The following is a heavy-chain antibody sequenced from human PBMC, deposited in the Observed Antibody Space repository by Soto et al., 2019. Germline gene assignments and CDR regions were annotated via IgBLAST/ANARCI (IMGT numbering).Heavy chain of an antibody. J-gene: IGHJ3*02. CDR1: GYTFTSYG. V-gene: IGHV1-18*01. D-gene: IGHD6-19*01. CDR2: ISAYNGNT. Sequence: ASVKVSCKASGYTFTSYGISWGRQAPGQGLEWMGWISAYNGNTNYAQKLQGRVTMTTDTSTSTAYMELRSLRSDDTAVYYCARARQQWLDDAFDIWGQGTMVTVS. CDR3: ARARQQWLDDAFDI.